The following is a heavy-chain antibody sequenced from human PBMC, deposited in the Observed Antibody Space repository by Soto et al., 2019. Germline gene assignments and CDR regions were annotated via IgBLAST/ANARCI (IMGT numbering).Heavy chain of an antibody. V-gene: IGHV1-2*04. CDR2: INPISGGT. CDR1: GYTFTGYY. Sequence: ASVKVSCKASGYTFTGYYMHWVRQAPGQGLEWMGWINPISGGTNYAQKFQGWVTMTRDTSISTAYMELSRLRSDDTAVYYCASSRGIAVAGPDYWGRGTLVTVSS. J-gene: IGHJ4*02. D-gene: IGHD6-19*01. CDR3: ASSRGIAVAGPDY.